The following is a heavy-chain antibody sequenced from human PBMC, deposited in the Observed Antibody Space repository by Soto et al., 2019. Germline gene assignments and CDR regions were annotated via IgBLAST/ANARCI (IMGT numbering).Heavy chain of an antibody. CDR3: ARETDGMDV. CDR1: GFTFSSYA. Sequence: QVQLVESGGGVVQPGRSLRLSCAASGFTFSSYAMHWVRQAPGKGLEWVAVISYDGSNKYYADSVKGRFTISRDNSKNTLYLQMNSLRAEDTDVYYCARETDGMDVWGQGTTVTVSS. V-gene: IGHV3-30-3*01. J-gene: IGHJ6*02. CDR2: ISYDGSNK.